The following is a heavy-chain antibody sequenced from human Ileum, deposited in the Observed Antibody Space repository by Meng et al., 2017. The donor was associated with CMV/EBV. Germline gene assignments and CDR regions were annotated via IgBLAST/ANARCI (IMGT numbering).Heavy chain of an antibody. J-gene: IGHJ4*02. D-gene: IGHD3-10*01. Sequence: VELGESGPGLVKPSETLSLSCTVSGGSFSDYYWNWIRQPAGQGLEWIGRIHSNGATDYNPSLQSRVTMSVDSSKNEFFLSLSFVTAADTAIYYCARRRGPRGYIDYWGQGILVTVSS. CDR2: IHSNGAT. CDR1: GGSFSDYY. V-gene: IGHV4-4*07. CDR3: ARRRGPRGYIDY.